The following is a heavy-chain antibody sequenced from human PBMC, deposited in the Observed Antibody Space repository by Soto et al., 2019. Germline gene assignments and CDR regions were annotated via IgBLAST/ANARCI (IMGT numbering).Heavy chain of an antibody. D-gene: IGHD3-22*01. J-gene: IGHJ6*02. V-gene: IGHV4-59*01. CDR3: ARDPRLGAYHSSGPIAYYYYGPDA. CDR2: IDYYGST. CDR1: GGPISGYY. Sequence: PSDTLSLTCTVSGGPISGYYWSWIRQPPGKRLGWIGYIDYYGSTNYNPSLKSRVTISVDTSKKQFSLNLGSVPAADTPVYYCARDPRLGAYHSSGPIAYYYYGPDAWGQGTTVT.